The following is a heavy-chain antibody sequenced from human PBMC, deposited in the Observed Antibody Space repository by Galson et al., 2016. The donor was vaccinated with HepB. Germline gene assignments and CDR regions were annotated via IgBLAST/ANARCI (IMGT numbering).Heavy chain of an antibody. J-gene: IGHJ4*02. V-gene: IGHV4-39*02. D-gene: IGHD4-23*01. Sequence: SETLSLTCTVSSGSISTSSYYWAWIRQTPGKGLEWIGNIYYSGSTDYNPSLKSRVTMSVDTSENHFSLKLTSVTAADTAVYYCARNRAYGAKEFDFWGQGTLVTVSS. CDR1: SGSISTSSYY. CDR3: ARNRAYGAKEFDF. CDR2: IYYSGST.